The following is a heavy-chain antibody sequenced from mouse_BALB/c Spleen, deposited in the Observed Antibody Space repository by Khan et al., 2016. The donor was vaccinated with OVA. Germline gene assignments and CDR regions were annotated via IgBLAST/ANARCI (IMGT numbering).Heavy chain of an antibody. CDR3: VDHGSTSAWFAY. D-gene: IGHD1-1*01. Sequence: QVQLKQSGAELAKPGASVKMSCKASDYIFTTYWMHWVKQTPGQGLEWIGYINPTTDYTDYNQKFKDKATLTADKASSTAYMQLSSLTSEDTAVYYCVDHGSTSAWFAYWGQGTLVTVSA. CDR2: INPTTDYT. V-gene: IGHV1-7*01. CDR1: DYIFTTYW. J-gene: IGHJ3*01.